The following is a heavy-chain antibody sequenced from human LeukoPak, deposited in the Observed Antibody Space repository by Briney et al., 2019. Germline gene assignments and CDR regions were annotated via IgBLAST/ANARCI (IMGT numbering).Heavy chain of an antibody. Sequence: GGSLRLSCAASGFSFDAHAMTWVRQAPGKPLEWVSLISGDGGTTHYADSVKGRFTISRDNSRNSLYLQMKSLRTEDTALYYCAKRSGSPHNFDYWGRGTLVTVSS. CDR2: ISGDGGTT. D-gene: IGHD1-14*01. CDR1: GFSFDAHA. V-gene: IGHV3-43*02. CDR3: AKRSGSPHNFDY. J-gene: IGHJ4*02.